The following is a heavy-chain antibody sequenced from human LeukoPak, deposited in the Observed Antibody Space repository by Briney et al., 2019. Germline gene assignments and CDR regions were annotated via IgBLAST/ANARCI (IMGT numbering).Heavy chain of an antibody. D-gene: IGHD2-2*01. Sequence: AGGSLRLSRAASGFTFSTYAVNWVRQAPGKGLEWVSTISGSGDSTYYADSVKGRFTISRDNAKNSLYLQMNSLRDEDTAVYYCAALCTSTSCDNHWGQGTLVTVSS. CDR3: AALCTSTSCDNH. J-gene: IGHJ5*02. V-gene: IGHV3-23*01. CDR2: ISGSGDST. CDR1: GFTFSTYA.